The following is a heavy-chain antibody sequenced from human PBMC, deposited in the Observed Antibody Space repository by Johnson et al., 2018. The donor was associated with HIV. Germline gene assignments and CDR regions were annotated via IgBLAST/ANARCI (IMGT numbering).Heavy chain of an antibody. Sequence: VQLVESGGGLVQPGGSLRLSCAASGFTFSSYWMSWVRQAPGKGLEWVANIKQDGSEKYYVDSVKGRFTISRDNAKNSLYLQMNSLRAEDTALYYCARPAYSGTWTDAFDIWGQGTMVTVSS. CDR3: ARPAYSGTWTDAFDI. D-gene: IGHD1-26*01. J-gene: IGHJ3*02. CDR1: GFTFSSYW. V-gene: IGHV3-7*05. CDR2: IKQDGSEK.